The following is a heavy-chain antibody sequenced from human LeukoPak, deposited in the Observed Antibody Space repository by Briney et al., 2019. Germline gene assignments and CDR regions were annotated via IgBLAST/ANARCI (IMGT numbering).Heavy chain of an antibody. D-gene: IGHD1-26*01. Sequence: GGSLRLSCAASGFTFSSYAMSWVRQAPGKGLEWVSAISGSGGSTYYADSVKGRFTISRDNSKNTLYLQMNSLRAEDTAVYYCAKMSIVGAILYYFDYWGQGTLSPSPQ. V-gene: IGHV3-23*01. J-gene: IGHJ4*02. CDR3: AKMSIVGAILYYFDY. CDR1: GFTFSSYA. CDR2: ISGSGGST.